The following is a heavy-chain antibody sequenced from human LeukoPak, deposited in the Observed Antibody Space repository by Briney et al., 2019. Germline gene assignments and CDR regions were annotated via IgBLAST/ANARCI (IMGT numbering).Heavy chain of an antibody. J-gene: IGHJ6*02. CDR2: IWYDGSNK. CDR3: ARDLVTVWTTVDYYYGMDV. V-gene: IGHV3-33*01. Sequence: PGGSLRLSCAASGFTFRSYGMHWVRQAPGKGLEWVAVIWYDGSNKYYADSVKGRFTISRDNSKNTLYLQMNSLRAEDTAVYYCARDLVTVWTTVDYYYGMDVWGQGTTVTVSS. D-gene: IGHD4-11*01. CDR1: GFTFRSYG.